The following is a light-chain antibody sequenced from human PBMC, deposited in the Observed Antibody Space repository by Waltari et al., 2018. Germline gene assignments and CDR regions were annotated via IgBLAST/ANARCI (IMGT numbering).Light chain of an antibody. V-gene: IGLV2-14*01. CDR2: EVS. CDR1: DSDVGAYDF. Sequence: QSALTQPASVSGSPGQSITISCSGTDSDVGAYDFVSWYQQHPGKAPHLIIYEVSKRPSWISNRFPASKSGNPASLTISGLQAEDEADYYCSSYTTSSAPGVFGTGTRVTVL. CDR3: SSYTTSSAPGV. J-gene: IGLJ1*01.